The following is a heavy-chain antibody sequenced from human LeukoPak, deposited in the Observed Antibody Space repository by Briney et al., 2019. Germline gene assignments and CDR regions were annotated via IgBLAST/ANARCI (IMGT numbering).Heavy chain of an antibody. D-gene: IGHD3-3*01. V-gene: IGHV4-59*01. CDR2: IYYSGST. CDR1: GGSISSYY. CDR3: ARSASSPQYYDFWSGYYAFGY. J-gene: IGHJ4*02. Sequence: SETLSLTCTVSGGSISSYYWSWIRQPPGKGLEWIGYIYYSGSTNYNPSLKSRVTISVDTSKNQFSLKLSSVTAADPAVYYCARSASSPQYYDFWSGYYAFGYWGQGTLVTVSS.